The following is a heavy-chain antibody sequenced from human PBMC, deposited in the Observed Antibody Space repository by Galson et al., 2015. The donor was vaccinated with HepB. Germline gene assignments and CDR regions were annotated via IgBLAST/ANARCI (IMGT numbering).Heavy chain of an antibody. D-gene: IGHD3-3*01. V-gene: IGHV4-4*07. CDR2: IYTSGST. CDR1: GGSISSYY. CDR3: AHEGEWLSFDY. J-gene: IGHJ4*02. Sequence: SETLSLTCTVTGGSISSYYWSWIRQPAGKGLEWIGRIYTSGSTNYNPSLKSRVTMSVDTSKNQFSLKLSSVTAADTAVYYCAHEGEWLSFDYWGQGTLVTVSS.